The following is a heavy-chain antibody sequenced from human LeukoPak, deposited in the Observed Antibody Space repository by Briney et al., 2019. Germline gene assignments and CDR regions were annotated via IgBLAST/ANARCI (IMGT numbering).Heavy chain of an antibody. CDR2: IYYSGST. CDR1: VGSISSYY. V-gene: IGHV4-59*01. CDR3: ASYNWNWSRAFDI. D-gene: IGHD1-7*01. Sequence: SETLSLTCTFSVGSISSYYWSWIRQPPGKGRECIGYIYYSGSTNYNPSLKSRVTISVDTSKNQFSLKLGSVTAADTAVYYCASYNWNWSRAFDIWGQGTMVTVSS. J-gene: IGHJ3*02.